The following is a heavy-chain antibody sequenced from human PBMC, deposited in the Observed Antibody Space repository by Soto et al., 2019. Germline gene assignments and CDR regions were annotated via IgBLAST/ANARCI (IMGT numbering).Heavy chain of an antibody. CDR2: ISSSGSSI. D-gene: IGHD2-15*01. J-gene: IGHJ4*02. Sequence: EVQLVESGGGLVKPGGSLRLSCAASGFTFTRYSMNWVRQAPGKGLEWVSYISSSGSSIYYADSVKGRFTISRDNAKNSVYLQMNSLRAEDTAVYYCARDTWAGGGSLPFDYWGQGTLVTVSS. V-gene: IGHV3-21*05. CDR1: GFTFTRYS. CDR3: ARDTWAGGGSLPFDY.